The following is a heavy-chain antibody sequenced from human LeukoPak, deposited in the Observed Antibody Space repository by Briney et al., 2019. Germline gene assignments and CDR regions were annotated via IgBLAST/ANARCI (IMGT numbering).Heavy chain of an antibody. CDR2: ISYDGSNK. Sequence: GGSLRLSCAASGFTFSSYAMHWVRQAPGKGLEWVAVISYDGSNKYYADSVKGRFTISRDNSKNALYLQMNSLRAEDTAVCYCAKTMTIPAYYYYGMDVWGQGTTVTVSS. V-gene: IGHV3-30-3*01. CDR1: GFTFSSYA. CDR3: AKTMTIPAYYYYGMDV. J-gene: IGHJ6*02. D-gene: IGHD4/OR15-4a*01.